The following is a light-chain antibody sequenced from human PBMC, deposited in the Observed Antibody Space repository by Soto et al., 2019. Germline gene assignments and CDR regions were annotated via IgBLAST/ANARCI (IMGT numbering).Light chain of an antibody. CDR2: DAS. CDR3: YQFGKAPLT. V-gene: IGKV3-20*01. CDR1: QSVRSNY. J-gene: IGKJ4*01. Sequence: EIVLTQSPDILSLSPGERATLSCRASQSVRSNYLVWFQQKPGQAPRLVIYDASTRATGIPDRFSGSGSGTDFTLTISGLEPEDFAVYYCYQFGKAPLTFGGGTKVEIK.